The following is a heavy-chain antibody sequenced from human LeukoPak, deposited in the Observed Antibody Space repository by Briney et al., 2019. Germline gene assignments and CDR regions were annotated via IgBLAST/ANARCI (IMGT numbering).Heavy chain of an antibody. CDR2: ISSSGSTI. Sequence: GGSLRLSCAASGFTFSSYEMNWVRQAPGKGLEWVSYISSSGSTIYYADSVKGRFTISRDNAKNSLYLQMNSLRAEDTAVYYCACKQWLVLEWGQGTLVTVSS. CDR3: ACKQWLVLE. CDR1: GFTFSSYE. J-gene: IGHJ4*02. V-gene: IGHV3-48*03. D-gene: IGHD6-19*01.